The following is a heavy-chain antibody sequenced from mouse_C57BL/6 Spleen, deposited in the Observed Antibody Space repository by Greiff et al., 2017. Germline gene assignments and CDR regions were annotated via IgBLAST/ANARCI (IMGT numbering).Heavy chain of an antibody. V-gene: IGHV1-15*01. CDR3: TREGITYFGY. CDR2: IDPETGGT. Sequence: QVQLQQSGAELVRPGASVTLSCKASGYTFTDYEMHWVKQTPVHGLEWIGAIDPETGGTAYNQKFKGKAILTADKSSSTAYMQLRNLTSEDSAVYYCTREGITYFGYWGQGTTLTVSS. D-gene: IGHD1-1*01. CDR1: GYTFTDYE. J-gene: IGHJ2*01.